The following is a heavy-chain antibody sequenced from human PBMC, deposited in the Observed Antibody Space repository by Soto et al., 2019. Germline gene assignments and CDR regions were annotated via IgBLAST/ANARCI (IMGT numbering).Heavy chain of an antibody. V-gene: IGHV3-74*01. Sequence: GGSLRLSCAASGFTFSTYWMHWVRQAPGKGLVWVSLISSDGTTTSYADSVKGRFTVSRENAKSTLHLQMNSLRAEDTAVYYCARDSVYYGDYELNYFDYWGQGTLVTVSS. CDR3: ARDSVYYGDYELNYFDY. J-gene: IGHJ4*02. D-gene: IGHD4-17*01. CDR2: ISSDGTTT. CDR1: GFTFSTYW.